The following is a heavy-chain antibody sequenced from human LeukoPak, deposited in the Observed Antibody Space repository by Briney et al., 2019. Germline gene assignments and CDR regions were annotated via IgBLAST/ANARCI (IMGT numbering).Heavy chain of an antibody. CDR3: ARVLGDYGDYGVDY. Sequence: PSETLSLTCTVSGGSISSSSYYWGWIRQPPGKGLEWIGSIYYSGSTYYNPSLKSRVTISVDTSKNQFSLKLSSVTAADTAVYYCARVLGDYGDYGVDYWGQGTLVTVSS. CDR2: IYYSGST. CDR1: GGSISSSSYY. V-gene: IGHV4-39*07. D-gene: IGHD4-17*01. J-gene: IGHJ4*02.